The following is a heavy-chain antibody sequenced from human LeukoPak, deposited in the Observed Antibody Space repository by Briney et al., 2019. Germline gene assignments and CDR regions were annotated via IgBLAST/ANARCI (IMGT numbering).Heavy chain of an antibody. V-gene: IGHV3-21*01. CDR3: ATSYFDNSGYYRH. D-gene: IGHD3-22*01. CDR2: ITRSASPM. Sequence: KPGGSLRLSCVTSGFTFNLYTMNGVRQAPGKGLEWVSSITRSASPMYYADSVKGRFTISRDNARNSLYLQMNSLRDEDTAVYYCATSYFDNSGYYRHWGQGTLVSVSS. CDR1: GFTFNLYT. J-gene: IGHJ1*01.